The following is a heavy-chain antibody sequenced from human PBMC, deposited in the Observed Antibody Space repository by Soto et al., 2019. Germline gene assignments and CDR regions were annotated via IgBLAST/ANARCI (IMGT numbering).Heavy chain of an antibody. CDR1: GFTFSRYW. J-gene: IGHJ4*02. CDR2: SNSDGSTT. Sequence: HPGGSLRLSCAASGFTFSRYWMHWVRQAPGKGLVWVSRSNSDGSTTSYADSVKGRFTISRDSAKSTLYLQMNSLRAEDTAVYYCAREELSDYYFDYWGQGILVTVSS. CDR3: AREELSDYYFDY. D-gene: IGHD1-7*01. V-gene: IGHV3-74*01.